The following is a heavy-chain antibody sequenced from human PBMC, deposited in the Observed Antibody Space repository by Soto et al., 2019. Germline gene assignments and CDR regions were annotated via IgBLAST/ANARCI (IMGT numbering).Heavy chain of an antibody. CDR2: IYYSGST. D-gene: IGHD2-15*01. CDR3: ARVRYCSGGSCYPRFDP. CDR1: GGSISSGGYY. V-gene: IGHV4-31*03. Sequence: QVQLQESGPGLVKPSQTLSLTYTVSGGSISSGGYYWSWIRQHPGKGLEWIGYIYYSGSTYYNPSLNSRVTISVDTSKNQFSLKLSSVTAADTAVYYCARVRYCSGGSCYPRFDPWGQGTLVTVSS. J-gene: IGHJ5*02.